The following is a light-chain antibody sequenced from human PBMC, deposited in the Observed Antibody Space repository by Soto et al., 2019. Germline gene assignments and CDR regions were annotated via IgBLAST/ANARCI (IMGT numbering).Light chain of an antibody. J-gene: IGLJ1*01. CDR1: SSDVGYYNY. CDR3: SSCTSSSSLLYV. V-gene: IGLV2-14*01. CDR2: EVN. Sequence: QSALTQPASVSGSPGQSITISCTGTSSDVGYYNYVSWYRQHPGKAPRLMIYEVNNRPSGVSSRFSGSKSGNTASLTISGLQDEDEADYYCSSCTSSSSLLYVFGTGTKVTVL.